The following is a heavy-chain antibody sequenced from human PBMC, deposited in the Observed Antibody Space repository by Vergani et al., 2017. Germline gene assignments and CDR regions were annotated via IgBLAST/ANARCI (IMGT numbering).Heavy chain of an antibody. CDR3: AKVPRVKWFGKYYFDY. CDR2: ISSSGSTI. Sequence: QVQLVESGGGLVKPGGSLRLSCAASGFTFSDYYMRWIRQAPGKGLEWGSYISSSGSTIYYADSVKGRFTISRDNAKNSLYLQMNSLRAEDTAVYYCAKVPRVKWFGKYYFDYWGQGTLVTVSS. D-gene: IGHD3-10*01. V-gene: IGHV3-11*01. CDR1: GFTFSDYY. J-gene: IGHJ4*02.